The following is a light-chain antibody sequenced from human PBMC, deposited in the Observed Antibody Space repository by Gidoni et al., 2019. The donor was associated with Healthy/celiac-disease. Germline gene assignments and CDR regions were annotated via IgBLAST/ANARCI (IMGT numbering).Light chain of an antibody. V-gene: IGKV3-11*01. Sequence: EIVLTQSPATLSLSPGERATLSGRASQSVSSYVAWYQQKPGQAPRLLIYDASNRATGIPARFSGSGSGTDFTLTISSLEPEDFAVYYCQQRSNWLITFGGGTKVEIK. J-gene: IGKJ4*01. CDR2: DAS. CDR3: QQRSNWLIT. CDR1: QSVSSY.